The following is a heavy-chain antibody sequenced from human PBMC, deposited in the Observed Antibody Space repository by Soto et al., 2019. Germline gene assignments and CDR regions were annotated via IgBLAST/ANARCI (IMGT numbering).Heavy chain of an antibody. CDR2: IYYSGST. Sequence: SETLSLTCTVSGGSISSSSYYWGWIRQPPGKGLEWIGSIYYSGSTYYNPSLKSRVTISVDTSKNQFSLKLSSVTAADTAVYYCARGVEDWFDPWGQGTLVTVSA. CDR1: GGSISSSSYY. D-gene: IGHD3-10*01. J-gene: IGHJ5*02. V-gene: IGHV4-39*01. CDR3: ARGVEDWFDP.